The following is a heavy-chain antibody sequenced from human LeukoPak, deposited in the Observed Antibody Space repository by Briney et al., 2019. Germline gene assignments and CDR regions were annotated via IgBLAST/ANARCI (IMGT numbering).Heavy chain of an antibody. CDR2: INAYNGKT. Sequence: ASVKVSCKASGYTFTSYGISWVRQAPGQGLEWMGWINAYNGKTNYAQKLQGRVTMTTDTSTSTAYMELRSLRSDDTAVYYCARVGSYYYGSGSPSRYGMDVWGQGTTVTVSS. J-gene: IGHJ6*02. CDR3: ARVGSYYYGSGSPSRYGMDV. D-gene: IGHD3-10*01. CDR1: GYTFTSYG. V-gene: IGHV1-18*01.